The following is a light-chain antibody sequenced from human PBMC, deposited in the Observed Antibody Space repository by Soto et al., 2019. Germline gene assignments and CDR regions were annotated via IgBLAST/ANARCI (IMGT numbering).Light chain of an antibody. CDR1: SSDVGGYNY. Sequence: QSVLTQPPSASWSPGQSVTISCTGTSSDVGGYNYVSWYQQHPGKAPKLVIYEVSKRPSGVPDRFSGSKSGNTASLTVSGLQAEDEADYYCSSYAGSNNFDVFGTGTKVTVL. CDR2: EVS. J-gene: IGLJ1*01. CDR3: SSYAGSNNFDV. V-gene: IGLV2-8*01.